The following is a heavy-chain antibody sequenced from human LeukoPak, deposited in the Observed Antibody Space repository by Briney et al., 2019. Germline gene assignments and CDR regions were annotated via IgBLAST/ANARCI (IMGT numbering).Heavy chain of an antibody. V-gene: IGHV4-59*02. J-gene: IGHJ3*02. CDR2: IYYSGIT. Sequence: SETLSLTCTVSGGSVSSYYWSWIRQPPGKGLEWIGYIYYSGITNYNPSLKSRVTISVDTSKNQFSLKLSSVTAADTAVYYCARVGGVPLGAFDIWGKGTMVTVSS. D-gene: IGHD3-16*01. CDR1: GGSVSSYY. CDR3: ARVGGVPLGAFDI.